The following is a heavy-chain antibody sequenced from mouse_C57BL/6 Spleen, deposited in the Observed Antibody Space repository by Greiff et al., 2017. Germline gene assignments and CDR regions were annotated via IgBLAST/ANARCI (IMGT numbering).Heavy chain of an antibody. CDR2: ISYDGSH. D-gene: IGHD2-10*02. Sequence: EVKLVESGPGLVKPSQSLSLTCSVTGYSITSGYYWNWIRQFPGNKLELMGYISYDGSHNYNPSLKNRNYITRITSKRQFFLKLNSVTTEDTATYYCARDKEYSYYFDYCGQGTTRTVSS. CDR1: GYSITSGYY. J-gene: IGHJ2*01. V-gene: IGHV3-6*01. CDR3: ARDKEYSYYFDY.